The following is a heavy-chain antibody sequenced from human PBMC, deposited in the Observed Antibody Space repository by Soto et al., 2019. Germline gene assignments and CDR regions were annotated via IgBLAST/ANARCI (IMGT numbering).Heavy chain of an antibody. D-gene: IGHD2-15*01. V-gene: IGHV4-31*03. J-gene: IGHJ4*02. CDR3: ARDGCSGGSCHDY. Sequence: QVQLQESSPGLVKPSETLSLTCFVSGGSINSAGHYWTWIRQHPRKGLEWMGYIHYSGSTYYNPHLKSRIXXSXDXXKNPVSLKLNSVTAADTAVYFCARDGCSGGSCHDYWGQGTLVTVSS. CDR1: GGSINSAGHY. CDR2: IHYSGST.